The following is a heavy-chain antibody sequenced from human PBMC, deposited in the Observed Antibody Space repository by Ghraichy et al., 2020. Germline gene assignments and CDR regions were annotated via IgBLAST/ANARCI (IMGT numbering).Heavy chain of an antibody. V-gene: IGHV4-31*03. CDR1: GGSISSGGYY. J-gene: IGHJ6*03. CDR3: ARGHYDFWSGYYFGVGGITDGYYYYYMDV. Sequence: SETLSLTCTVSGGSISSGGYYWSWIRQHPGKGLEWIGYIYYSGSTYYNPSLKSRVTISVDTSKNQFSLKLSSVTAADTAVYYCARGHYDFWSGYYFGVGGITDGYYYYYMDVWGKGTTVTVSS. CDR2: IYYSGST. D-gene: IGHD3-3*01.